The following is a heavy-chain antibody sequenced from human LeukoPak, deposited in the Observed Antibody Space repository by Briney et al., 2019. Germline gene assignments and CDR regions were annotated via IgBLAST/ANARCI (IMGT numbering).Heavy chain of an antibody. V-gene: IGHV3-74*01. Sequence: PGGSLRLSCAASGFTFSRYWMHWVRQAPGKGLVWVSRINTDGSGTSYADSVKGRFTISRDNAKNTLYLQMNSLRAEDTAVYYGARDGLAAARDYWGQRTLVTVSS. CDR3: ARDGLAAARDY. J-gene: IGHJ4*02. CDR2: INTDGSGT. D-gene: IGHD6-13*01. CDR1: GFTFSRYW.